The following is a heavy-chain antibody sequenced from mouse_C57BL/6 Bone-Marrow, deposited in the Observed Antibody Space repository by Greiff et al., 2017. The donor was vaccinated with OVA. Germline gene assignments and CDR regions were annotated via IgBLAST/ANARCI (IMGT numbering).Heavy chain of an antibody. D-gene: IGHD1-1*01. V-gene: IGHV5-17*01. CDR3: ARGGITGPHY. J-gene: IGHJ2*01. CDR2: ISSGSSTI. Sequence: DVKLVESGGGLVKPGGSLKLSCAASGFTFSDYGMHWVRQAPEKGLEWVAYISSGSSTIYYADTVKGRFTISRDNAKNTLFLQMTSLRSEDTAMYYCARGGITGPHYWGQGTTLTVSS. CDR1: GFTFSDYG.